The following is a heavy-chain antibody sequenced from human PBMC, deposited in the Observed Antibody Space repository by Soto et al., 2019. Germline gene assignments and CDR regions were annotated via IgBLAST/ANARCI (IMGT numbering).Heavy chain of an antibody. Sequence: QVQLQESGPGLVKPSETLSLTCTVSGGSISSYYWSWIRQPAGKGLEWIGRICTSGSTYYNPSLKSRVTMSVDTSKNQFSLKLSSVTAADTAVYYCAREEAAAGQYNWFDPWGQGTLVTVSS. CDR1: GGSISSYY. CDR3: AREEAAAGQYNWFDP. J-gene: IGHJ5*02. V-gene: IGHV4-4*07. D-gene: IGHD6-13*01. CDR2: ICTSGST.